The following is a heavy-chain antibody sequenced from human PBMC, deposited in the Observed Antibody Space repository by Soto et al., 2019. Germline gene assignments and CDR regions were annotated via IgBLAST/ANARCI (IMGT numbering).Heavy chain of an antibody. CDR3: ARVPYYYDSSGYSDYYYYGMDV. J-gene: IGHJ6*02. CDR2: ISAYNGNT. D-gene: IGHD3-22*01. V-gene: IGHV1-18*01. CDR1: CYSFTSYG. Sequence: PSVKVSCKASCYSFTSYGISWVRQAPGQGLEWMGWISAYNGNTNYAQKLQGRVTMTTDTSTSTAYMELRSLRSDDTAVYYCARVPYYYDSSGYSDYYYYGMDVWGQGTTVTVSS.